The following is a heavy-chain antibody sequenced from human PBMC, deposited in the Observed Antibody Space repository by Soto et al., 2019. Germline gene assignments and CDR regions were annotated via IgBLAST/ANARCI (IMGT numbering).Heavy chain of an antibody. CDR2: IKIKTHGGST. D-gene: IGHD2-15*01. Sequence: PGGSLRLSCEASGFTFLNSWMHWVPHSPGKRHEWVGRIKIKTHGGSTYYADSVKGRFTISRDNSKNTLYLQMNSLRAEDTAVYYCAKDLVVGRPFHSYFDYWGQGTLVTVSS. CDR1: GFTFLNSW. CDR3: AKDLVVGRPFHSYFDY. J-gene: IGHJ4*02. V-gene: IGHV3-15*01.